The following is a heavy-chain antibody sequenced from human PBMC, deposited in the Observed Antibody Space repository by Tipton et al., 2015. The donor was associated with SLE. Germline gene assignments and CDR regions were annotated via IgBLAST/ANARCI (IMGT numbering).Heavy chain of an antibody. V-gene: IGHV3-30*03. CDR1: GFTFSAYG. CDR2: IKDDASNK. Sequence: SLRLSCAASGFTFSAYGMTWVRQAPGKGLERVTFIKDDASNKYYVDSVKGRFSISRDNSNNKVYLQMNSLRGDDTAVYYCARLVGYDAFDIWGQGTLVTVSS. D-gene: IGHD1-26*01. CDR3: ARLVGYDAFDI. J-gene: IGHJ3*02.